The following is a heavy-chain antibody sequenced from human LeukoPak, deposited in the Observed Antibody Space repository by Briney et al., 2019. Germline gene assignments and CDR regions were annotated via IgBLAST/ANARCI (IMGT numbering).Heavy chain of an antibody. V-gene: IGHV5-51*01. J-gene: IGHJ4*02. Sequence: GESLKISCKGSGYSFTSYWIGWVRRMPGKVLEWMGIIFPGDSDTRYSPSFQGLVTISADKSISTAYLQWNSLKTSDTAMYYCARLGSSGTSSTLIDLNYWGQGTLVTVSS. D-gene: IGHD3-10*01. CDR3: ARLGSSGTSSTLIDLNY. CDR2: IFPGDSDT. CDR1: GYSFTSYW.